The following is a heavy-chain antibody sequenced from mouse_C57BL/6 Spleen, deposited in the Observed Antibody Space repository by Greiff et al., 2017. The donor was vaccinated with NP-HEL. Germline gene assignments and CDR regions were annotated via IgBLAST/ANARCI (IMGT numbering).Heavy chain of an antibody. J-gene: IGHJ2*01. V-gene: IGHV1-72*01. CDR3: ARPAWDETYFDY. CDR2: IDPNSGGT. CDR1: GYTFTSYW. D-gene: IGHD4-1*01. Sequence: QVHVKQPGAELVKPGASVKLSCKASGYTFTSYWMHWVKQRPGRGLEWIGRIDPNSGGTKYNEKFKGKATLTVDKPSSTAYMQLSSLTSEDSAVYYCARPAWDETYFDYWGQGTTLTVSS.